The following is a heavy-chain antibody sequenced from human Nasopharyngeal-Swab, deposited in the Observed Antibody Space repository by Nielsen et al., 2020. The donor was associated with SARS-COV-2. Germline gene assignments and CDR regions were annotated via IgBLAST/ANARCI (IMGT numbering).Heavy chain of an antibody. V-gene: IGHV3-30*18. Sequence: GESLKISCAASGFTFSSYGMHWVRQAPGKGLEWVAVISYDGSNKYYADSVKGRFTISRDNSKNTLYLQMNSLRAEDTAVYYCAKDQGGSYFYWGQGTLVPSPQ. CDR1: GFTFSSYG. D-gene: IGHD1-26*01. CDR3: AKDQGGSYFY. J-gene: IGHJ4*02. CDR2: ISYDGSNK.